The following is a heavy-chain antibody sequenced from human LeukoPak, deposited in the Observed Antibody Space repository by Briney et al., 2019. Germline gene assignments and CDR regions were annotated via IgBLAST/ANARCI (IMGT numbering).Heavy chain of an antibody. Sequence: PGGSLRLSCAASGFTFSSYSMNWVRQAPGKGLEWISVIGGAGDSIFYTDSVKGRFTISRDNSKNTLYLQMNSLRVEDTAVYYCAARISVTTHFYYYYYMDVWGKGTTVIISS. D-gene: IGHD2-15*01. V-gene: IGHV3-23*01. CDR3: AARISVTTHFYYYYYMDV. CDR1: GFTFSSYS. CDR2: IGGAGDSI. J-gene: IGHJ6*03.